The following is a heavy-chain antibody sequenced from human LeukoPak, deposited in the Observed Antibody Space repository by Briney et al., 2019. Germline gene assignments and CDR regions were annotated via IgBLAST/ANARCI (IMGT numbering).Heavy chain of an antibody. CDR3: AKDIGSGSP. Sequence: GGSLRLSCAASGFTFDDYAMHWVRQAPGKGLEWVSGISWNSGSIGYADSVKGRFTISRDNAKNSLYLQMNSLRAEDTALYYCAKDIGSGSPWGQGTLVTVSS. D-gene: IGHD1-26*01. CDR2: ISWNSGSI. J-gene: IGHJ5*02. V-gene: IGHV3-9*01. CDR1: GFTFDDYA.